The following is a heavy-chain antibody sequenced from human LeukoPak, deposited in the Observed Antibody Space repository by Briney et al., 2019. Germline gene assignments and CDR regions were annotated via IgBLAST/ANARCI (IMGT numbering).Heavy chain of an antibody. CDR1: GIIFSDYA. CDR3: AKDVVRGGHYYFDS. V-gene: IGHV3-23*01. J-gene: IGHJ4*02. CDR2: ISGSGGTT. D-gene: IGHD3-10*01. Sequence: GGSLRLSCAASGIIFSDYAMSWVRQAPGKGLEWVSSISGSGGTTYYSDAVKGRFTISRDNSKNTLFLQMNSLRAGDAALYSCAKDVVRGGHYYFDSWGQGILVAVSS.